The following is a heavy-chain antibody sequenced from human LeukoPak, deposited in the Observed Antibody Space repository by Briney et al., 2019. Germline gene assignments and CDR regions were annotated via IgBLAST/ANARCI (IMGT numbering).Heavy chain of an antibody. CDR2: IIPIFGTA. D-gene: IGHD2-21*01. J-gene: IGHJ4*02. Sequence: SVKVSCKASGGTFSSYAISWVRQAPGQGLEWMGGIIPIFGTANYAQKFQGRVTITADESTSTAYMELSSLRSEDTAVYYCARAVVVFLGWYYFDYWGQGTLATVSS. CDR3: ARAVVVFLGWYYFDY. CDR1: GGTFSSYA. V-gene: IGHV1-69*13.